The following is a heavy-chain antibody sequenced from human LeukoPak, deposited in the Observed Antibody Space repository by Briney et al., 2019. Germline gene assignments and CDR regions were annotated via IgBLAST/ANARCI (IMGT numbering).Heavy chain of an antibody. CDR2: ISSSSSYI. V-gene: IGHV3-21*01. D-gene: IGHD3-16*01. Sequence: GGSLRLSCAASGFTFSSYSMNWVRQAPGKGLEWVSSISSSSSYIYYADSVKGRFTISRDNAKNSLYLQMNSLRAEDTAVYYCAKAPVGDWGVSDAWGQGTLVTVSS. CDR3: AKAPVGDWGVSDA. CDR1: GFTFSSYS. J-gene: IGHJ5*02.